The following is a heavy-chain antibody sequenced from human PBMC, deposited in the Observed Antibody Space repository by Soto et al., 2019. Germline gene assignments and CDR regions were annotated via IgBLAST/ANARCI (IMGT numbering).Heavy chain of an antibody. J-gene: IGHJ3*02. CDR1: GYTFTSYY. V-gene: IGHV1-46*03. CDR3: ARVSLHDAFDI. Sequence: ASVKVSCKASGYTFTSYYMHRVLQAPGQGLEWMGIINPSGGSTSYAQKFQGRVTMTRDTSTSTVYMELSSLRSEDTAVYYCARVSLHDAFDIWGQGTMVTVS. CDR2: INPSGGST.